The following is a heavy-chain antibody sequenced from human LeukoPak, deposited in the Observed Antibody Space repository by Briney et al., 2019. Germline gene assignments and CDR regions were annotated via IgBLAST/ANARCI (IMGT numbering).Heavy chain of an antibody. V-gene: IGHV4-59*08. Sequence: SETLSLTCTVSGGSISSYYWSWIRQPPGKGLEWIGYIYYSGSTNYNPSLKSRVTISVDTSKNQFSLKPSSVTAADTAVYYCARKGIAVAEFDPWGQGTLVTVSS. D-gene: IGHD6-19*01. CDR3: ARKGIAVAEFDP. CDR2: IYYSGST. J-gene: IGHJ5*02. CDR1: GGSISSYY.